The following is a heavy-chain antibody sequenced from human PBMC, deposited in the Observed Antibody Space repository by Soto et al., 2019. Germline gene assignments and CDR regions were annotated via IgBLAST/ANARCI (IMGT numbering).Heavy chain of an antibody. D-gene: IGHD6-6*01. V-gene: IGHV4-59*01. CDR2: IYYSGST. J-gene: IGHJ5*02. CDR3: ARQGGSYPPYWFDP. CDR1: GGSISSYY. Sequence: SETLSLTCTVSGGSISSYYWSWIRQPPGKGLEWIGYIYYSGSTNYNPSLKSRVTISVDTSKNQFSLKLSSATAADTAVYYCARQGGSYPPYWFDPWGQGTLVTVSS.